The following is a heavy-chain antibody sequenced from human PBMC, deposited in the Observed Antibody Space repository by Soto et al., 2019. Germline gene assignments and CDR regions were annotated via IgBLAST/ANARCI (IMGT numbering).Heavy chain of an antibody. CDR3: ARQRTSVVTQAYFDS. CDR2: IYYSGST. CDR1: GDSINNRSYY. J-gene: IGHJ4*02. Sequence: SETLSLTCTVTGDSINNRSYYWGWIRQPPGKGLEWIGSIYYSGSTYNNPSLKSRVSMSVDTSKNQFSLRLRSVTAADTALYYCARQRTSVVTQAYFDSWGQGSLVTVSS. D-gene: IGHD2-21*02. V-gene: IGHV4-39*01.